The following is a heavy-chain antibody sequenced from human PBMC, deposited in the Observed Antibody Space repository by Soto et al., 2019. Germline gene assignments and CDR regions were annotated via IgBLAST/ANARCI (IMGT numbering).Heavy chain of an antibody. CDR3: SKDPPPPIVYFVS. CDR1: GFTFSSYA. J-gene: IGHJ4*02. D-gene: IGHD3-22*01. V-gene: IGHV3-23*01. Sequence: PGGSLRLSCAASGFTFSSYAMSWVRQAPGKGLEWVSSISDSGGSTYYADSVKGRFTISRDNSKNTLYLQMNSLRAEDTAVYDFSKDPPPPIVYFVSWGQGPQVT. CDR2: ISDSGGST.